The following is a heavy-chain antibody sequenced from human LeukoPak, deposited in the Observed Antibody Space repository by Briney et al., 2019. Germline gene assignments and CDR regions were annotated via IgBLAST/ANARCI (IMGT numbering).Heavy chain of an antibody. CDR1: GFTFSSYD. D-gene: IGHD4/OR15-4a*01. CDR3: ARATRDYGTPYFDY. Sequence: GGSLRLSCAVSGFTFSSYDMNWVRQAPGKGLEWVSSISSSSSYIYYADSVKGRFTISRDNAKNSLYLQMNSLRAEDTAVYYCARATRDYGTPYFDYWGQGTLVTVSS. CDR2: ISSSSSYI. J-gene: IGHJ4*02. V-gene: IGHV3-21*01.